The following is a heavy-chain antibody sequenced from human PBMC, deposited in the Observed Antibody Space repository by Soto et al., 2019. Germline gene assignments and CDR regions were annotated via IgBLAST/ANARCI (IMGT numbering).Heavy chain of an antibody. V-gene: IGHV1-2*02. D-gene: IGHD3-22*01. Sequence: QVQLVQSGAEVKKSGASVKVSCRTSGYSFIDYYVHWVRQAPGQGLEWVGWINPNSGASKYAENFQGRVTMTRDRSTSTVYMELPGLRSDDTAVYYCARSSTTYYYQSSPYWPDKELDIWGQGTLITVSS. CDR3: ARSSTTYYYQSSPYWPDKELDI. J-gene: IGHJ4*02. CDR1: GYSFIDYY. CDR2: INPNSGAS.